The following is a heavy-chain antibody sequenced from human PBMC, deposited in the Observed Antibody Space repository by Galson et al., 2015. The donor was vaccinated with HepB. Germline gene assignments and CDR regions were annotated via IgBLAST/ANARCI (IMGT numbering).Heavy chain of an antibody. CDR1: GYTFTGYY. V-gene: IGHV1-2*06. CDR2: INPNSGDT. CDR3: AREMAVQCAY. Sequence: SVKVSCKASGYTFTGYYIHWVRQAPGQGLEWMGRINPNSGDTNYAQKFQGRVTMTRDTSISTAYMELGRLRSDDTAVFYCAREMAVQCAYWGQGTLVTVSS. D-gene: IGHD2-8*01. J-gene: IGHJ4*02.